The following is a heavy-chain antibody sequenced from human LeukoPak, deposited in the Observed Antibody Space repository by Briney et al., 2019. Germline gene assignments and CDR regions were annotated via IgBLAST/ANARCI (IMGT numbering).Heavy chain of an antibody. CDR3: AKAPSNYFYYFEY. J-gene: IGHJ4*02. CDR1: GFTFSSSD. D-gene: IGHD2/OR15-2a*01. CDR2: ISYDATNK. V-gene: IGHV3-30*18. Sequence: GGSLRLSCAASGFTFSSSDMHWVRQAPGKGLEWVAVISYDATNKYYADSVKGRFTHSRDNSKNTLYLQTNTLRDEDTAVYYCAKAPSNYFYYFEYWGQGTLVTVSS.